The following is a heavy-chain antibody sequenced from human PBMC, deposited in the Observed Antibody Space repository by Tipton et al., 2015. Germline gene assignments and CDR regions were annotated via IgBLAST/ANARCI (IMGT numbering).Heavy chain of an antibody. CDR3: ARVSSDIVVLVAATLPRYIDY. CDR2: IYYSGNT. CDR1: GGSFNHSPYY. Sequence: TLSLTCTVSGGSFNHSPYYWGWIRQPPGKGLEWIGSIYYSGNTYYNPSLKSRVTISVDTSKNQFSLKVTSMTAADTAVYYCARVSSDIVVLVAATLPRYIDYWGQGTLVTVSS. J-gene: IGHJ4*02. D-gene: IGHD2-15*01. V-gene: IGHV4-39*07.